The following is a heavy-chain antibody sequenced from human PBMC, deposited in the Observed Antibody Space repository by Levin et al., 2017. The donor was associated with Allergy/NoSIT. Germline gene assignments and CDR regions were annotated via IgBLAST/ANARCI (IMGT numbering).Heavy chain of an antibody. V-gene: IGHV3-21*01. CDR3: ARGGVYSYGTDY. Sequence: RASVKVSCAASGFTFSSYSMNWVRQAPGKGLEWVSSISSSSSYIYYADSVKGRFTISRDNAQNSLYLQMISLRAEDTAVYYCARGGVYSYGTDYWGQGTLVTVSS. CDR2: ISSSSSYI. D-gene: IGHD5-18*01. J-gene: IGHJ4*02. CDR1: GFTFSSYS.